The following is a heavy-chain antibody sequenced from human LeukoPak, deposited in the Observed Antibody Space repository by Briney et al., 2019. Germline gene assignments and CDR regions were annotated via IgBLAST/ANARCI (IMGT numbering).Heavy chain of an antibody. CDR2: IRYDGTNK. V-gene: IGHV3-33*08. CDR1: GFTFSAYW. D-gene: IGHD5-24*01. J-gene: IGHJ5*02. Sequence: PGGSLRLSCAASGFTFSAYWMGWVRQAPGKGLEWVAVIRYDGTNKYYADSVRGRFTISRDNSKNTLYLQMNSLRVDDTAVYYCARVNVEMATIGWLDPWGQGTLVTVSS. CDR3: ARVNVEMATIGWLDP.